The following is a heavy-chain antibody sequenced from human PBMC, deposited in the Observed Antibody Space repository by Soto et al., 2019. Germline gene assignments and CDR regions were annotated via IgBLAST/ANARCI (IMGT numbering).Heavy chain of an antibody. V-gene: IGHV4-39*01. J-gene: IGHJ6*02. CDR3: ASEASSTDGMDV. D-gene: IGHD2-15*01. CDR2: IYYTGNT. CDR1: GDSSVSSSSYY. Sequence: SETLSLTCTVSGDSSVSSSSYYWGWIRQPPGKGLEWIGSIYYTGNTFYSPSFRSRRTISVDTSKSQFSLKLRSVTAADTATYYCASEASSTDGMDVWGQGTTVTVSS.